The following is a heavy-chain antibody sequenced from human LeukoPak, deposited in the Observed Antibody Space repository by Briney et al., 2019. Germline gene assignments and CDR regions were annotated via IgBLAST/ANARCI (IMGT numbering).Heavy chain of an antibody. D-gene: IGHD5-24*01. CDR2: ISTTSDYI. V-gene: IGHV3-21*04. Sequence: GGSLRLSCAASGFTFSSYNMNWVRQAPGKGLEWVSSISTTSDYIYYADSLKGRFTISRDNSKNTVYLQMNSLSAEDAAVYYCVKDDGWVQYANWGQGTLVTVSS. J-gene: IGHJ4*02. CDR3: VKDDGWVQYAN. CDR1: GFTFSSYN.